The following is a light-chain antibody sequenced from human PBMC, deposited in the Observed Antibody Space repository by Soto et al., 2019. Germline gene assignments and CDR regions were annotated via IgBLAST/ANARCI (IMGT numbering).Light chain of an antibody. CDR1: QSVRSNY. J-gene: IGKJ4*01. V-gene: IGKV3-20*01. CDR2: GAS. Sequence: EIVLTQSPGTLYLSPGERATLSCRASQSVRSNYLAWYQQKPGQAPRLLIYGASSRATGIPDTFSGSGSGTDLTLTISRLEPEDFAVYYCQQYGSAPSTFGGGTKVEIK. CDR3: QQYGSAPST.